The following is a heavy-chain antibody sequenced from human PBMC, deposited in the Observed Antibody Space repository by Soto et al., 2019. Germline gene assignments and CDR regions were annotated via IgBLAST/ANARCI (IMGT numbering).Heavy chain of an antibody. CDR1: DWSFSDYY. V-gene: IGHV4-34*01. Sequence: SESVSLTCAVYDWSFSDYYWSWIRQPPGKGLERIGEINHSGSTYYNPSLRSRVTISVDTSKNQFSLKLSSVTAADTAVYYCARRIRYCSSTSCYAGGYWFNPWGQGTLVTVSS. D-gene: IGHD2-2*01. CDR2: INHSGST. CDR3: ARRIRYCSSTSCYAGGYWFNP. J-gene: IGHJ5*02.